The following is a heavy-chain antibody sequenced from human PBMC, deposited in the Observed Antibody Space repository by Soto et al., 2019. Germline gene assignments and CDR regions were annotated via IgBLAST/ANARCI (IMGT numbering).Heavy chain of an antibody. Sequence: QVPLVESGGGVVQPGRSLRLSCAASGFTVSSYGMHCVRQAPGKGLEWVAVISRDGGTKYYADSVKGRFTISRDNSRNTLFLEMNSLRGDDMAVYYCTGEVASGYWGQGTLVTVSS. D-gene: IGHD2-8*02. J-gene: IGHJ4*02. CDR3: TGEVASGY. V-gene: IGHV3-30*03. CDR1: GFTVSSYG. CDR2: ISRDGGTK.